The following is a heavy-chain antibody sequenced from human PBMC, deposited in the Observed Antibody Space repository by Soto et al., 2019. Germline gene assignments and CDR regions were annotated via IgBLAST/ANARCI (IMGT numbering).Heavy chain of an antibody. CDR2: IYPDDSDT. J-gene: IGHJ6*03. D-gene: IGHD3-16*01. V-gene: IGHV5-51*01. CDR3: ARQLAGGDGRNYMDV. Sequence: EVQLVQSGAEVKKPGESLKISCKGSGYSFTSHWVGWVRQMPGKGLEWMGIIYPDDSDTRYSPSFQGQVTISADKSISTAYLQWSSLKASDTAMYYCARQLAGGDGRNYMDVWGKGTTVTVSS. CDR1: GYSFTSHW.